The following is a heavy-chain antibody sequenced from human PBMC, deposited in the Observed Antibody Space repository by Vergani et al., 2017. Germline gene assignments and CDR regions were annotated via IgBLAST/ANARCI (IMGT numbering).Heavy chain of an antibody. J-gene: IGHJ4*02. CDR1: GYTFTAYY. D-gene: IGHD6-19*01. CDR2: INPKSDGT. CDR3: VRSGSGWYFDY. V-gene: IGHV1-2*02. Sequence: QVQLVQSGAEVKKPGASVKVSCKTSGYTFTAYYMHWVRQAPGHGLEWMGWINPKSDGTNYAQKFQDRVNMTRDTSITTVYMELSRLISDDTAVYSCVRSGSGWYFDYWGQETLVTVSS.